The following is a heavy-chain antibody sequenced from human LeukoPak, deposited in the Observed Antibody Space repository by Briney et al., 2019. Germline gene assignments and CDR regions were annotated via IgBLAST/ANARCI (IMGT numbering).Heavy chain of an antibody. CDR2: ISPDSGVT. CDR3: SKDRAATHSDY. CDR1: GYTFTNYN. J-gene: IGHJ4*02. D-gene: IGHD6-13*01. Sequence: GASVKVSCKASGYTFTNYNMHWVRQAPGQGPEWMGRISPDSGVTNYAQKFQGRVTVTRDTSITTAYMGRRRCTADDTAVYYWSKDRAATHSDYWGQGTLVTVSS. V-gene: IGHV1-2*06.